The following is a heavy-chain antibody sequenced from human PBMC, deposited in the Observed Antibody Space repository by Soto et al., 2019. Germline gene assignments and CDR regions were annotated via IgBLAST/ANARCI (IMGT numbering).Heavy chain of an antibody. CDR1: GFTFDDYA. CDR3: AKDMGGVVVVATAFDI. V-gene: IGHV3-9*01. Sequence: GGSLRLSCAASGFTFDDYAMHWVRQAPGKGLEWVSGISWNSGSIGYADSVKGRFTISRDSAKNSLYLQMNSLRAEDTALYYCAKDMGGVVVVATAFDIWGQGTMVTVSS. J-gene: IGHJ3*02. D-gene: IGHD2-15*01. CDR2: ISWNSGSI.